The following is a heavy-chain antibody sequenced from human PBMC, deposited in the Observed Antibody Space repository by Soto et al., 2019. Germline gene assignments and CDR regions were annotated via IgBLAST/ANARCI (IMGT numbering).Heavy chain of an antibody. Sequence: SVKVSCKASGFTFTSSAMQWVRQARGQRLEWIGWIVVGSGNTNYAQKFQERVTITRDMSTSTAYMELSSLRSEDTAVYYCASVNMATILSPFVYSCQTTLVTVSS. V-gene: IGHV1-58*02. CDR3: ASVNMATILSPFVY. D-gene: IGHD5-12*01. CDR1: GFTFTSSA. J-gene: IGHJ4*02. CDR2: IVVGSGNT.